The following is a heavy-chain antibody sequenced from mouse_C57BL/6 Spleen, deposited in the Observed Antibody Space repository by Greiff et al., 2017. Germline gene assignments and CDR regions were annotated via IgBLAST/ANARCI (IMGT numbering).Heavy chain of an antibody. CDR2: ISSGGDYI. CDR1: GFTFSSYA. CDR3: TREGVYYDWYFDV. V-gene: IGHV5-9-1*02. Sequence: DVHLVESGEGLVKPGGSLKLSCAASGFTFSSYAMSWVRQTPEKRLEWVAYISSGGDYIYYADTVKGRFTISRDNARNTLYLQMSSLKSEDTAMYYCTREGVYYDWYFDVWGTGTTVTVSS. D-gene: IGHD2-1*01. J-gene: IGHJ1*03.